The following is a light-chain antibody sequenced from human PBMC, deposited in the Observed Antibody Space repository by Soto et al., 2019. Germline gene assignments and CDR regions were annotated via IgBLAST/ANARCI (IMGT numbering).Light chain of an antibody. J-gene: IGKJ4*01. CDR1: QVITNH. CDR3: QQYYDLPL. V-gene: IGKV1-33*01. CDR2: DAS. Sequence: DIQMTQSPSSLSASVGDRVTITCQASQVITNHLNWYQHKPGEAPRLLIYDASDLETGVPSRFSGSGSGTDFTFTISSLQPEDFAPYYCQQYYDLPLFGGGTTVDIK.